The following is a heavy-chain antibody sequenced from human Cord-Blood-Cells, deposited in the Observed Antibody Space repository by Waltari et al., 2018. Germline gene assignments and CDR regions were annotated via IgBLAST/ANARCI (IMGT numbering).Heavy chain of an antibody. D-gene: IGHD6-13*01. J-gene: IGHJ3*02. Sequence: QVQLQESGPGLVKPSETLSLTCTVSGGSISSYYWSWIRQPPGKGLEWIGYIYYSGSTTYNPSLKRRVTISVDTSKNPFSLKLSAVTAADTAVYYCARVGSSSSGRKNAFDIWGQGTMVTVSS. V-gene: IGHV4-59*01. CDR1: GGSISSYY. CDR2: IYYSGST. CDR3: ARVGSSSSGRKNAFDI.